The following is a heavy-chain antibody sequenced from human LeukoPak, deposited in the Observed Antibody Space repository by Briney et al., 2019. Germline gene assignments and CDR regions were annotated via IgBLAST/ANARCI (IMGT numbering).Heavy chain of an antibody. Sequence: SETLSLTCTVSGGSVSSGSYYWSWIRQPPGKGLEWIGYIYHSGSTYYNPSLKSRVTISVDRSKNQFSLKLSSVTAADTAVYYCARSRGVTHFDYWGQGTLVTVSS. V-gene: IGHV4-30-2*01. D-gene: IGHD2-21*02. CDR2: IYHSGST. J-gene: IGHJ4*02. CDR1: GGSVSSGSYY. CDR3: ARSRGVTHFDY.